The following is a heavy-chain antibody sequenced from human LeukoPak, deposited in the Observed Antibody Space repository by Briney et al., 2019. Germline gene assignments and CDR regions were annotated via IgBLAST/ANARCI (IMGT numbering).Heavy chain of an antibody. CDR3: TTDGTGYDILTGYYYYGMDV. CDR1: GFTSSNAW. V-gene: IGHV3-15*01. Sequence: PGGSLRLSCAASGFTSSNAWMSWVRQAPGKGLEWVGRIKSKTDGGTTDYAAPVKGRFTISRDDSKNTLYLQMNSLKTEDTAVYYCTTDGTGYDILTGYYYYGMDVWGQGTTVTVSS. D-gene: IGHD3-9*01. CDR2: IKSKTDGGTT. J-gene: IGHJ6*02.